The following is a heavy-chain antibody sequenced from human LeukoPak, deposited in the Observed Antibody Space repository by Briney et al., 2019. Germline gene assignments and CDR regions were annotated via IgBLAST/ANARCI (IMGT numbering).Heavy chain of an antibody. D-gene: IGHD4-11*01. CDR1: GYSISSGYY. CDR2: IYHSGST. Sequence: SETLSLTCAVSGYSISSGYYWGWIRQPPGKGLEWIGSIYHSGSTYYNPSLKSRVTISVYTSKNQFSLKLSSVTAADTAVYYCARDPGTVTTALYYYYYMDVWGKGTTVTVSS. CDR3: ARDPGTVTTALYYYYYMDV. J-gene: IGHJ6*03. V-gene: IGHV4-38-2*02.